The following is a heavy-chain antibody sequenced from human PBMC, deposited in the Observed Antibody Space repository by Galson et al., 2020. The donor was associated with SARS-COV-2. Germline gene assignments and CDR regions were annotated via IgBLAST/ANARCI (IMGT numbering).Heavy chain of an antibody. D-gene: IGHD2-2*01. Sequence: ETSETLSLTCAVYGGSFSGYYWSWIRQPPGKGLEWIGEINHSGSTNYNPSLKSRVTISVDTSKNQFSLKLSSVTAADTAVYYCARGMVVVPAADHTYYYYYGMDVWGQGTTVTVSS. CDR3: ARGMVVVPAADHTYYYYYGMDV. CDR2: INHSGST. J-gene: IGHJ6*02. CDR1: GGSFSGYY. V-gene: IGHV4-34*01.